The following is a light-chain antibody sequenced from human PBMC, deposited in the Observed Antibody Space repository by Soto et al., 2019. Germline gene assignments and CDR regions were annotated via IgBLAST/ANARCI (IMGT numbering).Light chain of an antibody. V-gene: IGKV1-5*01. J-gene: IGKJ1*01. CDR3: QQHNDFWT. Sequence: DTQLTQSPSALSASVGDRVTITCRASQGISGWVAWYQLKPGKTPKLLIYEASTLKSWVPSRFSGSVSGTEFTLTVSSLQPDDFADYVCQQHNDFWTFGQGTRVDFK. CDR1: QGISGW. CDR2: EAS.